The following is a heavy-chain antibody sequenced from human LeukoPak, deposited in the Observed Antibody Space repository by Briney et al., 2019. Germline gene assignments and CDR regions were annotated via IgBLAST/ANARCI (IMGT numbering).Heavy chain of an antibody. D-gene: IGHD3-9*01. V-gene: IGHV3-23*01. CDR2: ISGSGGST. CDR3: AKAPPLPRYFDWFSGYYFDY. J-gene: IGHJ4*02. CDR1: GFIFSSYA. Sequence: GGSLRLSCAASGFIFSSYAMSWVRQAPGKGLEWVSAISGSGGSTYYADSVKGRFTISRDNSKNTLYLQMNSLRAEDTAVYYCAKAPPLPRYFDWFSGYYFDYWGQGTLVTVSS.